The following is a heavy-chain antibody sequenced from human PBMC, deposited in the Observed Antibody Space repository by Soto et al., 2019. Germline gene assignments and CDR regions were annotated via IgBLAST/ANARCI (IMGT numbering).Heavy chain of an antibody. J-gene: IGHJ4*02. CDR3: ARLPNKSPQN. V-gene: IGHV3-74*01. CDR1: GFTFGSYW. CDR2: ISTDASST. Sequence: EVQLVESGGGLVQPGGSLRLSCAASGFTFGSYWMHWVRQAPGKGLVWVSSISTDASSTSYADPVKGRFTISRDNAKNTLYLQMNSVRAEATAVYYCARLPNKSPQNWGQGTLVIVSP.